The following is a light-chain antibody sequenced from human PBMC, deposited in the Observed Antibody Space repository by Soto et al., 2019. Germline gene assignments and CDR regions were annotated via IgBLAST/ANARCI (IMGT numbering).Light chain of an antibody. V-gene: IGKV4-1*01. CDR1: QSVLYSSNNKNY. J-gene: IGKJ4*01. CDR3: QQYYSTPLT. CDR2: WAS. Sequence: IVMSQSPDSLAVSVGERATINCKSSQSVLYSSNNKNYLAWYQQKPGQPPKLLIYWASTRESGVPDRFSGSGSGTDFTLTISSLQAEDVAVYYCQQYYSTPLTFGGGTKVDIK.